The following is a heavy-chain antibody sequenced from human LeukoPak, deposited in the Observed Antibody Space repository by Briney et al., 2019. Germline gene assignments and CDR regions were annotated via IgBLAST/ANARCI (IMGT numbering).Heavy chain of an antibody. V-gene: IGHV3-48*02. CDR2: ISSSSSTI. CDR1: GFTFSSYS. Sequence: GGSLRLSCAASGFTFSSYSMNWVRQAPGKGLEWVSYISSSSSTIYYADSVKGRFTISRDNGRNSLYLQMNSLRDEDTAVYYCAKDYEYNSNTWYFHWGRGTLVSVSS. CDR3: AKDYEYNSNTWYFH. D-gene: IGHD6-13*01. J-gene: IGHJ4*02.